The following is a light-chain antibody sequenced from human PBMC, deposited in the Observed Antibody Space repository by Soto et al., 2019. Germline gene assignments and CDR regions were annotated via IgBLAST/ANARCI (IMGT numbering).Light chain of an antibody. V-gene: IGKV1-9*01. J-gene: IGKJ2*01. CDR2: AAS. CDR1: QDISSF. CDR3: QQVKTYPRT. Sequence: DIQLTQSPSFLSASVGDRVTITCRASQDISSFLAWYQQKAGKAPKLLIFAASTLQSGVPSRFSGSGSGTEFTLTISSLQPEDVATYYCQQVKTYPRTFGQGTKLEIK.